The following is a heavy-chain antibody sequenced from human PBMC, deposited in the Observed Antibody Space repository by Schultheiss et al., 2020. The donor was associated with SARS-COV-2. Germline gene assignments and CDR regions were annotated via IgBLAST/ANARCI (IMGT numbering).Heavy chain of an antibody. CDR3: ARETSGSCDY. J-gene: IGHJ4*02. CDR1: GFTFSSYA. D-gene: IGHD1-26*01. Sequence: GGSLRLSCAASGFTFSSYAMSWVRQAPGKGLEWVAVIWYDGSNKYYADSVKGRFTISRDNSKNTLYLQMNSLRAEDTAVYYCARETSGSCDYWGQGTLVTVSS. CDR2: IWYDGSNK. V-gene: IGHV3-30*04.